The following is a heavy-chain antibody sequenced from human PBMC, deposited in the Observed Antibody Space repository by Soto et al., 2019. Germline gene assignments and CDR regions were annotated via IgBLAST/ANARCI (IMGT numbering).Heavy chain of an antibody. V-gene: IGHV4-38-2*02. D-gene: IGHD3-3*01. CDR1: GYSISSGYY. Sequence: PSETLSLTCAVSGYSISSGYYWGWIRQPPGKGLEWIGSIYHSGSTYYNPSLKSRVTISVDTSKNQFSLKLSSVTAADTAVYYCARDSYDFWSGYYEGGYYGMGVWGQGTTVTVSS. CDR3: ARDSYDFWSGYYEGGYYGMGV. J-gene: IGHJ6*02. CDR2: IYHSGST.